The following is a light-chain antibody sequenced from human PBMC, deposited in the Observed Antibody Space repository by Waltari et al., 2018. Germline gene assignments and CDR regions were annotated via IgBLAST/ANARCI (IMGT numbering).Light chain of an antibody. V-gene: IGLV1-40*01. Sequence: QSVLTQPPSVSGAPGQRVTISCTWSSDNIGGYFVSWYQQLPGTTPKLLIYQDNKRPSGVSDRFSGSKSGTSASLTITGLQTEDEADYYCLSYDSSLSVGLFGGGTRLTVL. J-gene: IGLJ2*01. CDR2: QDN. CDR3: LSYDSSLSVGL. CDR1: SDNIGGYF.